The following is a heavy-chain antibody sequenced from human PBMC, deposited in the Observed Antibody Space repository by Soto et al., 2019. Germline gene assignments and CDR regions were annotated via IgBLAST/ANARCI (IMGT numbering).Heavy chain of an antibody. CDR1: GGSISSYY. CDR3: ARDSYCDYYSGQAYYMDV. Sequence: QVQLQESGPGLVKPSETLSLTCTVSGGSISSYYWCWIRQPPGKGLEGIGYVSYSGGTNYNPSLTSPVAMSVDPSKNQFSLKLSSVTAADTAVYYGARDSYCDYYSGQAYYMDVWGKGTTVTVSS. J-gene: IGHJ6*03. CDR2: VSYSGGT. V-gene: IGHV4-59*01. D-gene: IGHD3-3*01.